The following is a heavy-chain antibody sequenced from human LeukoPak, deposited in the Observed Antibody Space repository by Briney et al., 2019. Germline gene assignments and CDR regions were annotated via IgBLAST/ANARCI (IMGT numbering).Heavy chain of an antibody. CDR2: ISGSGGST. D-gene: IGHD3-10*01. CDR1: GFTFSSYG. J-gene: IGHJ4*02. V-gene: IGHV3-23*01. CDR3: ARTMVREVVITNFDC. Sequence: GGFLRLSCAASGFTFSSYGMNWVRQAPGKGLEWVSSISGSGGSTDNADSVKGRFTISRDNSKNMLYLQMNSLRAEDTAVYYCARTMVREVVITNFDCWGQGTLVTVSS.